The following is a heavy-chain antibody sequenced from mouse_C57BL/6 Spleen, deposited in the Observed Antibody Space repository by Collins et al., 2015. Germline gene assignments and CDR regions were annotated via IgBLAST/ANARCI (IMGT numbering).Heavy chain of an antibody. Sequence: QVQLQQPGAELVKPGASVKLSCKASGYTFTSYWMHWVKQRPGQGLEWIGMIHPNSGSTNYNEKFKGKVTLTVDKSSSTAYMQLSSLTSEDSAVYYCARSCNWDENYFDYWGQGTTLTVSS. D-gene: IGHD4-1*01. V-gene: IGHV1-64*01. CDR2: IHPNSGST. J-gene: IGHJ2*01. CDR1: GYTFTSYW. CDR3: ARSCNWDENYFDY.